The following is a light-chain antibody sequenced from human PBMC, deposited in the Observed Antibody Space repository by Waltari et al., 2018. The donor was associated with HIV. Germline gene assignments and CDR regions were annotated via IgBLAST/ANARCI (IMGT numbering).Light chain of an antibody. CDR3: QQYDSPPRT. CDR2: GAF. Sequence: IVLAQSPATLSLSPGERATLPCRASQTIGANKLAWYQQKPGQAPRLVIFGAFSRATAIPDRFSGSGSGTDFTLTISRLEPEDVAAYYCQQYDSPPRTFGQGTKVEIK. V-gene: IGKV3-20*01. J-gene: IGKJ1*01. CDR1: QTIGANK.